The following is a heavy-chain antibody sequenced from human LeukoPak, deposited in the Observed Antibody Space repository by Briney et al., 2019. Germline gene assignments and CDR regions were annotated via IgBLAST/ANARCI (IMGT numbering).Heavy chain of an antibody. CDR3: AREGEYYDSSGYLGDYFDY. D-gene: IGHD3-22*01. CDR2: IIPIFGTA. V-gene: IGHV1-69*13. Sequence: SVKVSCKASGGTFSSYAISWVQQAPGQGLEWMGGIIPIFGTANYAQKFQGRVTITADESTSTAYMELSSLRSEDTAVYYCAREGEYYDSSGYLGDYFDYWGQGTLVTVSS. J-gene: IGHJ4*02. CDR1: GGTFSSYA.